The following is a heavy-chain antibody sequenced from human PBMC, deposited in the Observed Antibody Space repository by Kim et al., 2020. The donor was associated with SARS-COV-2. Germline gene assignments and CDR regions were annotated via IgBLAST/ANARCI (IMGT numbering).Heavy chain of an antibody. J-gene: IGHJ5*02. CDR2: INHSGST. CDR1: GGSFSGYY. CDR3: ARGPYSSSWYQLGWFDP. V-gene: IGHV4-34*01. Sequence: SETLSLTCAVYGGSFSGYYWSWIRQPPGKGLEWIGEINHSGSTNYNPSLKSRVTISVDTSKNQFSLKLSSVTAADTAVYYCARGPYSSSWYQLGWFDPWGQGTLVTVSS. D-gene: IGHD6-13*01.